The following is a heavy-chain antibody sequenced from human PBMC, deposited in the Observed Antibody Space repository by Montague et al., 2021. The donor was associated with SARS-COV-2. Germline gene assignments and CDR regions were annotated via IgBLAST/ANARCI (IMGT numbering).Heavy chain of an antibody. CDR2: INGGGGSA. D-gene: IGHD1-1*01. Sequence: SLRLSCAAPGFTFGSSAMSWVRQAPGKGLEWVSAINGGGGSAHFADSVRGRFTTSRDNSKNTLYLQMNSLRAEDTAVYYCARAPPHDWNDLRSLDYWGQGTLVTVSS. J-gene: IGHJ4*02. CDR3: ARAPPHDWNDLRSLDY. V-gene: IGHV3-23*01. CDR1: GFTFGSSA.